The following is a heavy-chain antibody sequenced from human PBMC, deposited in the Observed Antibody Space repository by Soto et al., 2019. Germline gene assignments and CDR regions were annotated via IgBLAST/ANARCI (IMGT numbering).Heavy chain of an antibody. CDR1: GYTFTSYA. CDR2: INAGNGNT. V-gene: IGHV1-3*01. Sequence: QVQLVQSGAEVKKPGASVKVSCKASGYTFTSYAMHWVRQAPGQRLEWMGWINAGNGNTKYSQKFQGRVTITRDTSASTAYMELSSLRSEDTAVYYCARAFGDYGDHDAFDIWGQGTMVTVSS. D-gene: IGHD4-17*01. CDR3: ARAFGDYGDHDAFDI. J-gene: IGHJ3*02.